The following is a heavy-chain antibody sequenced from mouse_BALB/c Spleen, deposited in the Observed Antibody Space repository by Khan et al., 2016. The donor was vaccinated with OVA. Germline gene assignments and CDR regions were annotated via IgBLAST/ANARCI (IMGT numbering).Heavy chain of an antibody. CDR1: GFSLTGYG. J-gene: IGHJ3*01. CDR3: ARELRLEVFAF. V-gene: IGHV2-6-7*01. D-gene: IGHD1-2*01. CDR2: IWGDGST. Sequence: QVRLQQSGPGLVAPSQSLSITCTVSGFSLTGYGVNWVRQPPGKGLEWLGMIWGDGSTDYNSVLKSRLSITKDNSKSQVFLKMNSLQTDDTARYYSARELRLEVFAFWGQGTLVTVSA.